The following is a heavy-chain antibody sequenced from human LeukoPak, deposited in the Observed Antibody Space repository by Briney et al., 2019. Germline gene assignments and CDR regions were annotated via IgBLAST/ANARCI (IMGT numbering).Heavy chain of an antibody. Sequence: PSETLSLTCGVYGGSFSGYYWSWIRQPPGKGLEWIGEINHSGSTNYNPSLKSRVTISVDTSKNQFSLKLSSVTAADTAVYYCARGLLLWFGESIPTFDYWGQGTRVTVSS. CDR3: ARGLLLWFGESIPTFDY. J-gene: IGHJ4*02. D-gene: IGHD3-10*01. V-gene: IGHV4-34*01. CDR2: INHSGST. CDR1: GGSFSGYY.